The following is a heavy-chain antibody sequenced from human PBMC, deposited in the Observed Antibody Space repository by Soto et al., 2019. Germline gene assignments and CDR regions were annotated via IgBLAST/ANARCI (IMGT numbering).Heavy chain of an antibody. J-gene: IGHJ4*02. Sequence: PSETLSLTCAVYGGSFSSYCWSWIRQPPGKGLEWIGEINHSGSTNYNPSLKSRVTISVDTSKNQFSLKLSSVTAADTAVYYCAVEIATTDVTFDYWGQGTLVTVSS. CDR1: GGSFSSYC. D-gene: IGHD2-21*01. V-gene: IGHV4-34*01. CDR3: AVEIATTDVTFDY. CDR2: INHSGST.